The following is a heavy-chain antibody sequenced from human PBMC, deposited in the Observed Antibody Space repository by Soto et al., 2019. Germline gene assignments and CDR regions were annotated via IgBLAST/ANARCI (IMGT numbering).Heavy chain of an antibody. J-gene: IGHJ4*02. V-gene: IGHV1-69*13. D-gene: IGHD2-2*01. CDR2: IIPVSGAA. CDR3: ATALGCRSTSCTLDY. Sequence: ASVKVSCKAPGGTFGSYAFSWVRQAPGQGLEWMGGIIPVSGAAHYAQKFQGRVTITADESTSTAYMELSSLSSQDTAVYYCATALGCRSTSCTLDYWGQGTRVTVSS. CDR1: GGTFGSYA.